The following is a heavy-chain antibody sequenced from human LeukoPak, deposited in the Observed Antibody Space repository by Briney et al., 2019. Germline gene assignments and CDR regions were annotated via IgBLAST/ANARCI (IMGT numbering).Heavy chain of an antibody. CDR2: IYSGGST. CDR1: GLTSSNCG. Sequence: GGSLRLSCAASGLTSSNCGMTWVRQAPGKGLEWVSVIYSGGSTYYADSVKGRFTISRDNSKNTLYLQMDSLRAEDTAVYYCARDPKSARSADDWGQGTTVTVSS. V-gene: IGHV3-66*01. J-gene: IGHJ6*02. CDR3: ARDPKSARSADD.